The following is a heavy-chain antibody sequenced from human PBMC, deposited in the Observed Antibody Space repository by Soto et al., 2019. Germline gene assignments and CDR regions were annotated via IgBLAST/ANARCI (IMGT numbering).Heavy chain of an antibody. CDR1: GGSFSGYY. J-gene: IGHJ4*02. V-gene: IGHV4-34*01. Sequence: ASETLSLTCAVYGGSFSGYYWSWIRQPPGKGLEWIGEINHSGSTNYNPSLKSRVTISVDTSKNQFSLKLSSVTAADTAVYYCAGWNDYGDHAGFDYWGQGTLVTVSS. CDR3: AGWNDYGDHAGFDY. CDR2: INHSGST. D-gene: IGHD4-17*01.